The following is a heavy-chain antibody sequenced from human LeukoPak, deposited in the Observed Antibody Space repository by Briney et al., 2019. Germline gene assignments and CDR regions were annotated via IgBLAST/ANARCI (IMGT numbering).Heavy chain of an antibody. Sequence: ASVKVSCKASGYTFTSYGISWVRQAPGQGLEWMGWISAYNGNTNYAQKLQGRVTMTRDTSISTAYMELSRLRSDDTAVYYCARPKSGSYSYYFDYWGQGTLVTVSS. D-gene: IGHD1-26*01. CDR1: GYTFTSYG. J-gene: IGHJ4*02. V-gene: IGHV1-18*01. CDR2: ISAYNGNT. CDR3: ARPKSGSYSYYFDY.